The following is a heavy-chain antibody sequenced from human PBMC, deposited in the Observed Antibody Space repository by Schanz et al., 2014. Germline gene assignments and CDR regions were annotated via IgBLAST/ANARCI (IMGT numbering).Heavy chain of an antibody. CDR2: ISYDGSNK. V-gene: IGHV3-30*14. CDR1: GFTFSSYA. Sequence: QVQLVESGGGVVQPGGSLRLSCAASGFTFSSYAMHWVRQAPGKGLEWVAVISYDGSNKYYADSVRGRFTISRDRFQNTLYLRMSSLRAEDTAVYYCAKQIHYDILTVTRNWGQGTLVTVSS. D-gene: IGHD3-9*01. J-gene: IGHJ4*02. CDR3: AKQIHYDILTVTRN.